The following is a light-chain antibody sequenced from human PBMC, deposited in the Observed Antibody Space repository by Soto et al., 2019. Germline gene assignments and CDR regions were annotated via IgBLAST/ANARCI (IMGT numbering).Light chain of an antibody. CDR2: DVS. V-gene: IGLV2-11*01. Sequence: QSALTQPRSVSGSPGQSVTISCTGTSSDVGGYNYVSWYQQHPGKAPKLMIYDVSKRPSGVPDRFSGSKSGNTASLTISGLQAEDEADYYCSSYAASYTFYVFGPATKVTVL. J-gene: IGLJ1*01. CDR3: SSYAASYTFYV. CDR1: SSDVGGYNY.